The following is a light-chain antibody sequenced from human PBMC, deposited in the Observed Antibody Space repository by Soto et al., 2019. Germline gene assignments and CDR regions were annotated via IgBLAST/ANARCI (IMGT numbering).Light chain of an antibody. J-gene: IGKJ1*01. Sequence: DIQMTQSPSILSASVGDRVTITCRASQSISDSLAWYQQKPGKAPDLLISDVSSLERGVASRFSGSGSGTEFTLTISSMQPDDFATYYCQQYNGYSRTFGQGTKVDIK. V-gene: IGKV1-5*01. CDR2: DVS. CDR1: QSISDS. CDR3: QQYNGYSRT.